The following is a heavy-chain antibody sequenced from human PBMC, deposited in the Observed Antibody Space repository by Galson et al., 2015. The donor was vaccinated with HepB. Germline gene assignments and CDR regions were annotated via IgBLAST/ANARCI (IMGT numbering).Heavy chain of an antibody. Sequence: SLRLSCAASGFTFSSYAMRWVRQAPGKGLEWVSAISGSGGSTYYADSVKGRFTISRDNSKNTLYLQMNSLRAEDTAVYYCAKDDSGGSGSFDYWGQGTLVTVSS. CDR3: AKDDSGGSGSFDY. J-gene: IGHJ4*02. V-gene: IGHV3-23*01. CDR1: GFTFSSYA. CDR2: ISGSGGST. D-gene: IGHD3-10*01.